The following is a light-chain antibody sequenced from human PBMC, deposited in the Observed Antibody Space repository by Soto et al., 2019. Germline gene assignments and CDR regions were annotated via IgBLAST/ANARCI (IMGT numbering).Light chain of an antibody. CDR1: QSVSSN. CDR2: GAS. Sequence: EIVMTQSPASLSVSPGERATLSCRASQSVSSNLAWYQQKPGQAPRLLIYGASTRASAIPARFSGSGSGTDFTLTISRLEPEDFAVYYCQQYGSSLKTFGQGTKVDIK. J-gene: IGKJ1*01. CDR3: QQYGSSLKT. V-gene: IGKV3-15*01.